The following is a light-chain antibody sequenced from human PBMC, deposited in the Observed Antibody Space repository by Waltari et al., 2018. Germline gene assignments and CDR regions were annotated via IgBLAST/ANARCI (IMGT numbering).Light chain of an antibody. V-gene: IGLV1-44*01. Sequence: QSVLTQPPSASGAPGQRVTITCSIGSSNIGSNTVNWYQQFPGTPPKLLMFNDDQRASGVPGRFSGSRSVTSASLAISGLQSEDEATYYCAAWDDTLKGLFGGGTTLTVL. CDR3: AAWDDTLKGL. CDR1: SSNIGSNT. J-gene: IGLJ3*02. CDR2: NDD.